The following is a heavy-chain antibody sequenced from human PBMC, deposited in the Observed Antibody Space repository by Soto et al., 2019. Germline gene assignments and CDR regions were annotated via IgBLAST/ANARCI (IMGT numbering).Heavy chain of an antibody. Sequence: SETLSLTCSVFGGSMSPYYWSWIRQSPGKGLEWIANIYYRGNTNYNPSLESRVTISIDTSKNQFSLKLNSLTAADTAVYYCARHSKKTGDFDYYYGMDIWGQGTTVT. CDR2: IYYRGNT. D-gene: IGHD7-27*01. CDR1: GGSMSPYY. J-gene: IGHJ6*02. CDR3: ARHSKKTGDFDYYYGMDI. V-gene: IGHV4-59*08.